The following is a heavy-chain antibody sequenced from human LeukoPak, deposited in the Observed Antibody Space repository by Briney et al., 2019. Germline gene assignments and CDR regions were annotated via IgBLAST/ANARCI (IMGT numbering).Heavy chain of an antibody. CDR2: ISSSGSTI. CDR1: GLTFSSYE. J-gene: IGHJ4*02. Sequence: GGSLRLSCAASGLTFSSYEMNWVRQAPGKGREWVSYISSSGSTIYYADSVKGRFTISRDNAKNSLYLQMNSLRAEDTAVYYCARVEYYYDSSGSSGDYWGQGTLVTVSS. CDR3: ARVEYYYDSSGSSGDY. D-gene: IGHD3-22*01. V-gene: IGHV3-48*03.